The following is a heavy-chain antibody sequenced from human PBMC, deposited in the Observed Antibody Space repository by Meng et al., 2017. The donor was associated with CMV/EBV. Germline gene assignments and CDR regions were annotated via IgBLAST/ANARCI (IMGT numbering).Heavy chain of an antibody. J-gene: IGHJ4*02. CDR2: IYHSGSA. V-gene: IGHV4-4*02. CDR3: AREAYSCTSTSCYGVYFDY. CDR1: ISSSTW. Sequence: ISSSTWWSWVRQPQGKGLEWIGEIYHSGSANYNPSHKSRDTISVDKSKNQFSLKLSSVTAADTAVYYCAREAYSCTSTSCYGVYFDYWGQGTLVTVSS. D-gene: IGHD2-2*01.